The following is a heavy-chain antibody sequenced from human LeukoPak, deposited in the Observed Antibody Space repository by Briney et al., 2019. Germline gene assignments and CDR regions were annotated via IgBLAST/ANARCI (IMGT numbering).Heavy chain of an antibody. D-gene: IGHD1-26*01. V-gene: IGHV1-18*01. CDR3: ARARWELLPRWFDP. Sequence: ASVKVSCKASGGTFSSYAISWVRQAPGQGLEWMGWISAYNGNTNYAQKLQGRVTMTTDTSTSTAYMELRSLRSDDTAVYYCARARWELLPRWFDPWGQGTLVTVSS. J-gene: IGHJ5*02. CDR2: ISAYNGNT. CDR1: GGTFSSYA.